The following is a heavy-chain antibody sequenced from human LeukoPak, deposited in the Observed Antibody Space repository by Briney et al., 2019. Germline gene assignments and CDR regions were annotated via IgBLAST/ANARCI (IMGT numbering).Heavy chain of an antibody. CDR3: VRADFIDAGPYLIGP. Sequence: GASVKVSCTTSGYSFTDYYIHWERQAPGQGLEWMGWINTKNGRASSARKFQGRVTMTRDPSITTVYMDMAWLTSDDTAIYFCVRADFIDAGPYLIGPWGQGTLVTVSS. CDR1: GYSFTDYY. D-gene: IGHD3-3*01. V-gene: IGHV1-2*02. CDR2: INTKNGRA. J-gene: IGHJ5*02.